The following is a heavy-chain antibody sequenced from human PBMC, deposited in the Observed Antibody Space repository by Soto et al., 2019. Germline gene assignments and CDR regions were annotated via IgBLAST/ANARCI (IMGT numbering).Heavy chain of an antibody. Sequence: QVQLVQSGAEVKRPGSSVRVSCKASEDTFDSYAISWVRQAPGQGLDWMGGVIPFFNTPNCAKKFQGRVTITADESTSTAYMELSSLRSEDTAMYYCAAESAYGGNPLAFLYWGQGTLVTVSS. CDR1: EDTFDSYA. CDR3: AAESAYGGNPLAFLY. V-gene: IGHV1-69*01. J-gene: IGHJ4*02. D-gene: IGHD1-26*01. CDR2: VIPFFNTP.